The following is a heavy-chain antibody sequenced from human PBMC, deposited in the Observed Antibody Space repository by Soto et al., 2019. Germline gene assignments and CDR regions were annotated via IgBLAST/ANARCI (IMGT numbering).Heavy chain of an antibody. V-gene: IGHV5-10-1*01. CDR1: GYSFTSYW. D-gene: IGHD3-3*01. CDR3: ARRGIQSYDFWSGQRYDAFDI. J-gene: IGHJ3*02. CDR2: IDPSDSYT. Sequence: PGESLKISCEGSGYSFTSYWISWVRQMPGKGLEWMGRIDPSDSYTNYSPSFQGHVTISADKSISTAYLQWSSLKASDTAMYYCARRGIQSYDFWSGQRYDAFDIWGQGTMVTVSS.